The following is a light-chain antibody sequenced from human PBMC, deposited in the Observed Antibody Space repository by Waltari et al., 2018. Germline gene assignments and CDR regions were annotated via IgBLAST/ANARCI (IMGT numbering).Light chain of an antibody. CDR3: SSRDSSGNQPVI. Sequence: SSELTQDPTVSVALGQTVTIPCQGEVPRGTSATWCQQRPGQAPILVIYEKDNRPSGIPDRFSGSSSGNTASLTITGAQAEDEAYYYCSSRDSSGNQPVIFGGGTKLAVL. CDR2: EKD. V-gene: IGLV3-19*01. J-gene: IGLJ2*01. CDR1: VPRGTS.